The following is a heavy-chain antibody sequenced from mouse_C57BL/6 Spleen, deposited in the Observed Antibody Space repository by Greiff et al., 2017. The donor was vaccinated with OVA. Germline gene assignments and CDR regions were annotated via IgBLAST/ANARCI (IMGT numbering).Heavy chain of an antibody. CDR1: GFTFSSYA. CDR3: AREGDGSSWYFDV. J-gene: IGHJ1*03. D-gene: IGHD1-1*01. CDR2: ISDGGSYT. Sequence: DVMLVESGGGLVKPGGSLKLSCAASGFTFSSYAMSWVRQTPEKRLEWVATISDGGSYTYYPDNVKGRFTISRDNAKNNLYLQMSHLKSEDTAMYYCAREGDGSSWYFDVWGTGTTVTVSS. V-gene: IGHV5-4*01.